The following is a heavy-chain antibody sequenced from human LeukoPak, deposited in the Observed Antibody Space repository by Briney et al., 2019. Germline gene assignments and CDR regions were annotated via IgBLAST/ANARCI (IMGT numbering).Heavy chain of an antibody. CDR2: IYTSGST. D-gene: IGHD3-10*01. J-gene: IGHJ4*02. V-gene: IGHV4-61*02. CDR1: GGSISSGSYY. Sequence: SETLSLTCTVSGGSISSGSYYWSWIRQPAGKGLEWIGRIYTSGSTNYNPSLKSRVTMSVDTSKNQFSLKLSSVTAADTAVYYCARDNNYYGSGSYHDYWGQGTLVTVSS. CDR3: ARDNNYYGSGSYHDY.